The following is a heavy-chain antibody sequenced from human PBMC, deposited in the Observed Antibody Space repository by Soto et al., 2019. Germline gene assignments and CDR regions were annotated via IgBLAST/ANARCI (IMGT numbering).Heavy chain of an antibody. CDR3: TTDSYSSVPIVRFDY. CDR2: IKSKADGGTT. J-gene: IGHJ4*01. V-gene: IGHV3-15*07. D-gene: IGHD3-22*01. Sequence: GGSLRLSCAASGFIFSNAWINWVRQAPGKGLEWVGRIKSKADGGTTDFAAPAKGRFAISRDDSKNMMYMEMSSLRTEDTAVYYCTTDSYSSVPIVRFDYWGHGTLVTVSS. CDR1: GFIFSNAW.